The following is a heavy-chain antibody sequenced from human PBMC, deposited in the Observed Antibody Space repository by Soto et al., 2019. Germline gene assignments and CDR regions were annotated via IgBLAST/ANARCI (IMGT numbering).Heavy chain of an antibody. CDR2: IIPIFGTA. Sequence: SVKVSCKASGCTFSSYAISCVRQAPGQGLEWMGGIIPIFGTANYAQKFQGRVTITADESTSTAYMELSSLRSEDTAVYYCARVLDFWSGHGDPWGQGTLVTVSS. V-gene: IGHV1-69*13. CDR1: GCTFSSYA. D-gene: IGHD3-3*01. CDR3: ARVLDFWSGHGDP. J-gene: IGHJ5*02.